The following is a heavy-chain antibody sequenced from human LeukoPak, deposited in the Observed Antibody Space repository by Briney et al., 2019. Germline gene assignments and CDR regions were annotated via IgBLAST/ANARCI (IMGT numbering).Heavy chain of an antibody. CDR3: ARHSWHYDFWSGYPATNIDY. J-gene: IGHJ4*02. V-gene: IGHV4-34*01. Sequence: SETLSLTCAVYGGSFSGYYWSWIRQPPGKGLEWIGEINHSGSTNYNPSLKSRVTISVDTSKNQFSLKLSSVTAADTAVYYCARHSWHYDFWSGYPATNIDYWGQGTLVTVSS. CDR1: GGSFSGYY. CDR2: INHSGST. D-gene: IGHD3-3*01.